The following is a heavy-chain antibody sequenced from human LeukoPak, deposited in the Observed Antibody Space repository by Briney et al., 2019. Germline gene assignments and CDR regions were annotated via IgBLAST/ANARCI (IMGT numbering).Heavy chain of an antibody. CDR3: ARDMYYYDSSGFYPSLSDYYGMDF. V-gene: IGHV4-4*02. CDR1: GGSISRNNW. D-gene: IGHD3-22*01. CDR2: IYHSGST. J-gene: IGHJ6*02. Sequence: SETLSLTCAVSGGSISRNNWWSWVRQPPRKGLEWIGEIYHSGSTNYNPSLKSRVTISVNKSKNQFSLKLTSVTAADTAVYYCARDMYYYDSSGFYPSLSDYYGMDFWGQGTTVTVSS.